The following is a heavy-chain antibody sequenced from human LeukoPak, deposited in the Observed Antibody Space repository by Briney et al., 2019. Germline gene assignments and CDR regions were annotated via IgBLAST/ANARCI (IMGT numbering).Heavy chain of an antibody. CDR3: ARESERYCSGGSCSGGGFDP. J-gene: IGHJ5*02. CDR1: GYTFTGYY. D-gene: IGHD2-15*01. Sequence: ASVKVSCKASGYTFTGYYMHWVRQAPGQGLEWMGWINPNSGGTNYAQKFQGRVTMTRDTSISTAYMELSRLRSDDTAVYYCARESERYCSGGSCSGGGFDPWGQGTLVTVSS. V-gene: IGHV1-2*02. CDR2: INPNSGGT.